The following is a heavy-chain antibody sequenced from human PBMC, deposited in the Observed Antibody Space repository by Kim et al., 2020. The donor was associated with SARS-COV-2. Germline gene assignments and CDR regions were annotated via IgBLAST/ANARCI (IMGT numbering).Heavy chain of an antibody. J-gene: IGHJ4*02. CDR3: AKEGYGSGYFDY. CDR2: I. V-gene: IGHV3-9*01. D-gene: IGHD3-10*01. Sequence: IGHADSVKGRFTISRDNAKNSLYLQMNSLRAEDTALYYCAKEGYGSGYFDYWGQGTLVTVSS.